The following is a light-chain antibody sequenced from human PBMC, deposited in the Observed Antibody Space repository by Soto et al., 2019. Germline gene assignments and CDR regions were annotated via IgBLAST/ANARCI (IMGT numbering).Light chain of an antibody. J-gene: IGLJ2*01. Sequence: QSVLTQPPSASGTPGQRVTISCSGTNSNIESNTVNWYKQLPGTAPKLLIYSNNQRPSGVPDRVSGSKSGTSASLAISGLQSDDEADYYCAAWDDSLNGHVVFGGGTKLTVL. CDR2: SNN. V-gene: IGLV1-44*01. CDR1: NSNIESNT. CDR3: AAWDDSLNGHVV.